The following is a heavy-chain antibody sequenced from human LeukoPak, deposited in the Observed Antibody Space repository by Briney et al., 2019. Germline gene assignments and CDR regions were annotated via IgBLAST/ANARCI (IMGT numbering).Heavy chain of an antibody. CDR3: ARASPMAREDAFDI. J-gene: IGHJ3*02. CDR2: INHSGST. V-gene: IGHV4-34*01. Sequence: PSETPSLTCAVYGGSFSGYYWSWIRQPPGKGLEWIGEINHSGSTNYNPSLKSRVTISVDTSKNQFSLKLSSVTAADTAVYYCARASPMAREDAFDIWGQGTMVTVSS. D-gene: IGHD2-8*01. CDR1: GGSFSGYY.